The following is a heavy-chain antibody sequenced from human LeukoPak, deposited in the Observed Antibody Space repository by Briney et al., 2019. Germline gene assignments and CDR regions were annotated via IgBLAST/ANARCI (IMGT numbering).Heavy chain of an antibody. J-gene: IGHJ4*02. Sequence: GGPLRLSCVVSGFTFDSYSMSWVRQAPGKGLEWLSYISNSGSPIYYADSVKGRFTISRDKDESSLYLQMNSLAADDTAVYYCARGLALGLTVTPKAFDYWGQGTLVTVSS. CDR1: GFTFDSYS. CDR3: ARGLALGLTVTPKAFDY. V-gene: IGHV3-48*01. CDR2: ISNSGSPI. D-gene: IGHD4-11*01.